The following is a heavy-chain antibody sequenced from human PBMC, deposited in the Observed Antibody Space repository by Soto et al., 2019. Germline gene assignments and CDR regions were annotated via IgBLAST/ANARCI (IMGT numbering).Heavy chain of an antibody. CDR1: GDSISTVDYF. V-gene: IGHV4-30-4*01. CDR3: ARGRYCLTGRCFPNWFDS. CDR2: IYESTTT. Sequence: SETLSLTCSVSGDSISTVDYFWAWIRQPPGQALEYIGYIYESTTTYYNPSFESRVAISLDTSKSQFSLNVTSVTAADTAVYFCARGRYCLTGRCFPNWFDSWGQGTLVTVSS. D-gene: IGHD2-15*01. J-gene: IGHJ5*01.